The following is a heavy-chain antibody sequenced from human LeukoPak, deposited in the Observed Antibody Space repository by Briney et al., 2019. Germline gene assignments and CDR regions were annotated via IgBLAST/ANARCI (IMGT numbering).Heavy chain of an antibody. V-gene: IGHV3-23*01. D-gene: IGHD6-19*01. CDR1: GFTFSSYA. J-gene: IGHJ1*01. Sequence: PGGSLRLSCAASGFTFSSYAMSWVRQAPGKGLEWVSAIMGSGGSTYYADSVKGRFTISRDNSKNTLYLQMNSLRAEDTAVYYCAKSDLGSSGWYSEYFQHWGQGTLVTVSS. CDR2: IMGSGGST. CDR3: AKSDLGSSGWYSEYFQH.